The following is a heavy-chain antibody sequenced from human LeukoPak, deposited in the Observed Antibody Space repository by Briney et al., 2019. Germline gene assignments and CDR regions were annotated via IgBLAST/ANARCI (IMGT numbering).Heavy chain of an antibody. CDR3: AKDLDTLVRGVIV. J-gene: IGHJ4*02. CDR1: GFTFSDYY. D-gene: IGHD3-10*01. V-gene: IGHV3-11*01. CDR2: ISSSGSTI. Sequence: GGSLRLSCAASGFTFSDYYMSWIRQAPGKGLEWVSYISSSGSTIYYADSVKGRFTISRDNAKNSLYLQMNSLRAEDTAVYYCAKDLDTLVRGVIVWGQGTLVTVSP.